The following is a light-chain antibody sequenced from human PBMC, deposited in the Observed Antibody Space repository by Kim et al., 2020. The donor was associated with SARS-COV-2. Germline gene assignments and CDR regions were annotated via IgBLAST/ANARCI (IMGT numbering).Light chain of an antibody. J-gene: IGKJ1*01. CDR1: QTIGDAL. V-gene: IGKV3-20*01. CDR2: DTS. CDR3: QQYDSSPPT. Sequence: SPGDSAFLSCRASQTIGDALLAWYQQKPGQSPRLLISDTSVRATGIPDRFAGSGSVTDFSLTINRLEPDDFAVYYCQQYDSSPPTFGQGTKVDIK.